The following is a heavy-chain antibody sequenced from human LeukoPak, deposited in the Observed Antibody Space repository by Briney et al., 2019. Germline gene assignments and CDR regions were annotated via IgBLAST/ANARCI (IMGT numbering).Heavy chain of an antibody. D-gene: IGHD5-24*01. CDR1: GFTFSSYA. J-gene: IGHJ4*02. CDR3: ARTLKDGYNYLGY. CDR2: ISYDGSNK. V-gene: IGHV3-30-3*01. Sequence: PGGSLRLSCAASGFTFSSYAMHWVRQAPGKGLEWVAVISYDGSNKYYADSVKGRFTISRDNSKNTLYLQMNSLRAEDTAVYYCARTLKDGYNYLGYWGQGTLVTVSS.